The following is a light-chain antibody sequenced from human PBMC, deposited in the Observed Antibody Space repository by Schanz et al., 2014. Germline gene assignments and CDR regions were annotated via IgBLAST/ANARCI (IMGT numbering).Light chain of an antibody. CDR3: QQSHGTPLT. V-gene: IGKV1-39*01. CDR2: TTS. J-gene: IGKJ4*01. Sequence: IPMTQSPSSLSASLGDRVTITCRASQSISNYLNWYQHKPGEPPKLLIYTTSNLQSGVPSRFRGSGSGTDFTLTISSLQPEDFATYYCQQSHGTPLTFGGGTRVEIK. CDR1: QSISNY.